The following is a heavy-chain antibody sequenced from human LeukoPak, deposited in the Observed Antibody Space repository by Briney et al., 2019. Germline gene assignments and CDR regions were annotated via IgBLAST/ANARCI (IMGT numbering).Heavy chain of an antibody. CDR3: ARADRNLYFDY. V-gene: IGHV3-20*04. D-gene: IGHD1-14*01. J-gene: IGHJ4*02. Sequence: GGPLRLLCSVWILTFDDYGMRCVRHAPGKALEGVSGMKWNGCSTGYADSMKGRFTISRDNAKNSLYLQMNSLRAEDTALYYCARADRNLYFDYWGQGTLVTVSS. CDR2: MKWNGCST. CDR1: ILTFDDYG.